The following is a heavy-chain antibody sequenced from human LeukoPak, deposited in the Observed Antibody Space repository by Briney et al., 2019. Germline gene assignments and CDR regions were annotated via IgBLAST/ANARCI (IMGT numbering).Heavy chain of an antibody. V-gene: IGHV3-53*01. Sequence: GGSLRLSCAASGFTVSSNYMSWVRQAPGKGLEWVSLIYSGGKTSYADSVKGRFTISRDNSRNTLYLQMNSLRAEDTAVYYCAGGAVTHPDYWGQGTLVTVSS. J-gene: IGHJ4*02. D-gene: IGHD4-17*01. CDR1: GFTVSSNY. CDR2: IYSGGKT. CDR3: AGGAVTHPDY.